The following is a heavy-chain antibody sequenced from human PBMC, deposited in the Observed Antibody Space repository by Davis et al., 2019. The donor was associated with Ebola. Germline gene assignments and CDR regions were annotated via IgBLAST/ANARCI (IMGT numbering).Heavy chain of an antibody. V-gene: IGHV1-69*05. Sequence: AASVKVSCKASGGTFSSYAISWVRQAPGQGLEWMGGIIPIFGTANYAQKFQGRVTITRDTSASTAYMEPSSLRSEDTAVYYCASQGSSSWYDWSYYYGMDVWGQGTTVTVSS. J-gene: IGHJ6*02. D-gene: IGHD6-13*01. CDR1: GGTFSSYA. CDR3: ASQGSSSWYDWSYYYGMDV. CDR2: IIPIFGTA.